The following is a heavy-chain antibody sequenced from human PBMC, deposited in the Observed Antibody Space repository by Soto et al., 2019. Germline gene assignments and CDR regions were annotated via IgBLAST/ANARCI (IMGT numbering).Heavy chain of an antibody. V-gene: IGHV1-69*01. Sequence: QVQLVQSGAEVKKPGSSVKVSCKASGGTFSSYAISWVRQAPGQGLEWMGGIIPIFGTANYAQKFQGRVMITAEESTRTAYRELSSLRSEDTAVYYCAREGRGAAYFDYWGQGTLVTVAS. CDR3: AREGRGAAYFDY. CDR2: IIPIFGTA. J-gene: IGHJ4*02. CDR1: GGTFSSYA. D-gene: IGHD3-10*01.